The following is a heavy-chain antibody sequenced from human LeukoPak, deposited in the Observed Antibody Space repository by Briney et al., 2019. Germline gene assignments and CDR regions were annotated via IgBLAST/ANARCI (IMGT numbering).Heavy chain of an antibody. V-gene: IGHV3-7*01. J-gene: IGHJ4*02. D-gene: IGHD1-14*01. Sequence: GGSLRLSCAASGFTLSSYWMSWVRQAPGKGLEWVANIKQDGSEKYYVDSVKGRFTISRDNAKNSLYLEMNSLRVEDTAVYYCTQTRIGTNWGQGTLVTVYS. CDR1: GFTLSSYW. CDR3: TQTRIGTN. CDR2: IKQDGSEK.